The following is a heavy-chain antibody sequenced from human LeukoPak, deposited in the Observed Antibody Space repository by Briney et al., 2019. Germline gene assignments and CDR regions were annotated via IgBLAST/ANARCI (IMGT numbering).Heavy chain of an antibody. V-gene: IGHV1-2*02. CDR3: ARELSAVGRWGAFDM. CDR1: GYTFTSYG. CDR2: INPNSGAT. D-gene: IGHD6-13*01. Sequence: ASVKVSCKASGYTFTSYGISGVRQAPGQGLEWMGWINPNSGATSYAQKFQGRVTMTRDTSINTGNMELTGLRFDDTAVYYCARELSAVGRWGAFDMWGQGTMVTVSS. J-gene: IGHJ3*02.